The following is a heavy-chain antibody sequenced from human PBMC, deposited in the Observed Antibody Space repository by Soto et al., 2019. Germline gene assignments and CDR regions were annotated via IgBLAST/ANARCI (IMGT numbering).Heavy chain of an antibody. J-gene: IGHJ3*02. D-gene: IGHD4-4*01. CDR2: IWYDGSNK. CDR1: GFTFSSYG. Sequence: QVQLVESGGVVVQPGRSLRLSCAASGFTFSSYGMHWVRQAPGKGLEWVAVIWYDGSNKYYADSVKGRFTISRDNSKNTLYLQRNSLRAEDTAVYYCASRTTVDAFDIWGQGKMVTVSS. CDR3: ASRTTVDAFDI. V-gene: IGHV3-33*01.